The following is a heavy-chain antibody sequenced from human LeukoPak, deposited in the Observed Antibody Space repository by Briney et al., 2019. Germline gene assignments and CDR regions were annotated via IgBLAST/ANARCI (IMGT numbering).Heavy chain of an antibody. Sequence: GGSLRLSCAASGFTFSSFAMSWIRQAPGKGLGWVSSISGSGESTYYADFVKGRFTVSRDNSENTLNLQLNSLRAEDTAVYYCAKDPSRKMGAPDYWGQGTLVTVSS. J-gene: IGHJ4*02. V-gene: IGHV3-23*01. CDR1: GFTFSSFA. CDR2: ISGSGEST. D-gene: IGHD1-26*01. CDR3: AKDPSRKMGAPDY.